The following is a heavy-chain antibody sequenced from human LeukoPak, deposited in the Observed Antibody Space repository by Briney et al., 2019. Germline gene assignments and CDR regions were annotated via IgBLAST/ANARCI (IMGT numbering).Heavy chain of an antibody. CDR2: IKSKTDGGTT. V-gene: IGHV3-15*01. D-gene: IGHD3-10*01. CDR1: GFTFSSYS. J-gene: IGHJ4*02. Sequence: GGSLRLSCAASGFTFSSYSMNWVRQAPGKGLEWVGRIKSKTDGGTTDYAAPVKGRFTISRDDSKNTLHLQMNSLKTEDTAVYFCITERFYGSGSPGGGQGTLVTVSS. CDR3: ITERFYGSGSPG.